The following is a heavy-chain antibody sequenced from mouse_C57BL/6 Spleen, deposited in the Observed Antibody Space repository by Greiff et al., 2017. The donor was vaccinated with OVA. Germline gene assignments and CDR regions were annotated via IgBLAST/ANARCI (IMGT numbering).Heavy chain of an antibody. J-gene: IGHJ2*01. CDR2: IYPRSGNT. Sequence: QVQLQQSGAELARPGASVKLSCKASGYTFTSYGISWVKQRTGQGLEWIGEIYPRSGNTYYNEKFKGKATLTADKSSSTAYMELRSLTSEDSAVYFCARWGGNYPKENYFDDWGQGTTLTVSS. D-gene: IGHD2-1*01. CDR1: GYTFTSYG. CDR3: ARWGGNYPKENYFDD. V-gene: IGHV1-81*01.